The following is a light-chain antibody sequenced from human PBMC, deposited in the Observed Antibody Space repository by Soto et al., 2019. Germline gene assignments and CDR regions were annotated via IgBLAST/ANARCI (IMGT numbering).Light chain of an antibody. V-gene: IGLV2-14*03. CDR1: SRDVGNYNY. CDR3: SSYTSSSNLI. Sequence: QSALTQPASVSGSLGQSITISCTGTSRDVGNYNYVSWYQHHTGRAPKLVIYDVNNRPAGISNRFSGSKSDNTASLIIFGLRAEDQADYYCSSYTSSSNLIFGRGTKVTVL. CDR2: DVN. J-gene: IGLJ2*01.